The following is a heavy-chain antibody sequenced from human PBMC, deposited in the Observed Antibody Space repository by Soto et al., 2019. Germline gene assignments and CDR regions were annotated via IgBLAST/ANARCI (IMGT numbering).Heavy chain of an antibody. CDR1: GFPFRYYA. D-gene: IGHD3-10*01. Sequence: EVQLLQSGGGLVQRGGSLRLSCAASGFPFRYYAMSWVRQAPGKGLEWVSGISGTGGNTDYADPVRGRFTMSTDNSKNTLYLPLGSLRCDDPAIYYCAKTSPWFGGQYFQNWGQGTLVIVSS. J-gene: IGHJ1*01. CDR2: ISGTGGNT. V-gene: IGHV3-23*01. CDR3: AKTSPWFGGQYFQN.